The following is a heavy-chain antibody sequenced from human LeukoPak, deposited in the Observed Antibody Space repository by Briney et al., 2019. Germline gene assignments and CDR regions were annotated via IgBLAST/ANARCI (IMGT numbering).Heavy chain of an antibody. V-gene: IGHV3-72*01. CDR1: GFTFSDHY. J-gene: IGHJ4*02. CDR2: SRSKTNRYTT. CDR3: ARGRIARLPYFDY. D-gene: IGHD5-18*01. Sequence: GGSLRLSCAASGFTFSDHYLDWVRQAPGKGLEWVGRSRSKTNRYTTQYAASVKGRFTISRDDSKNSLYLQMNSLKTEDTAVYYCARGRIARLPYFDYWGQGTLVTVSS.